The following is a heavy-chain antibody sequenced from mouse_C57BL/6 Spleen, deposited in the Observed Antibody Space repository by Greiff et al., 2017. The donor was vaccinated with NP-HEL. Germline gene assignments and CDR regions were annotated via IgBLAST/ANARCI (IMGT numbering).Heavy chain of an antibody. CDR1: GYAFTNYL. J-gene: IGHJ1*03. V-gene: IGHV1-54*01. CDR3: ARTLYRLRDWYFDV. Sequence: VKLMESGAELVRPGTSVKVSCKASGYAFTNYLIEWVKQRPGQGLEWIGVINPGSGGTNYNEKFKGKATLTADKSSSTAYMQLSSLTSEDSAVYFCARTLYRLRDWYFDVWGTGTTVTVSS. D-gene: IGHD1-1*01. CDR2: INPGSGGT.